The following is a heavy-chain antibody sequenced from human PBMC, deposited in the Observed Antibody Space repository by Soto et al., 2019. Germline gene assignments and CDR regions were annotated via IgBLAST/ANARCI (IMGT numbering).Heavy chain of an antibody. V-gene: IGHV3-30-3*01. CDR1: GFTFSSYA. CDR3: ARGLGSSPPRWFDP. CDR2: ISYDGSNK. J-gene: IGHJ5*02. Sequence: PGGSLRLSCAASGFTFSSYAMHWVRQAPGKGLEWVAVISYDGSNKYYADSVKGRFTISRDNSKNTLYLQINSLRAEDTAVYYCARGLGSSPPRWFDPWGQGTLVTVSS. D-gene: IGHD6-6*01.